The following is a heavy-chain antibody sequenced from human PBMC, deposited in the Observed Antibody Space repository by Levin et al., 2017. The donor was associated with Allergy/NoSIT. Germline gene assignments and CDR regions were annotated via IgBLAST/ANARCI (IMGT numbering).Heavy chain of an antibody. CDR3: ATPSGGYSSGPGRAFDI. CDR2: IIPILGIA. V-gene: IGHV1-69*04. CDR1: GGTFSSYA. Sequence: SVKVSCKASGGTFSSYAISWVRQAPGQGLEWMGRIIPILGIANYAQKFQGRVTITADKSTSTAYMELSSLRSEDTAVYYCATPSGGYSSGPGRAFDIWGQGTMVTVSS. D-gene: IGHD6-19*01. J-gene: IGHJ3*02.